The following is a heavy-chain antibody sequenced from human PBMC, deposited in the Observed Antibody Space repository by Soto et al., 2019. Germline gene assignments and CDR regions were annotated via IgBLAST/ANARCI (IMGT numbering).Heavy chain of an antibody. V-gene: IGHV4-39*01. D-gene: IGHD6-13*01. CDR1: GGSISSSSYY. Sequence: QLQLQESGPGLVKPSETLSLTCTVSGGSISSSSYYWGWIRQPPGKGLEWIGSIYYSGSTYYNPSLKSRVTISGDTSKNQFSLKLSSVTAADTAVYYCARGTAGYYYYYYMDVWGKGTTVTVSS. CDR2: IYYSGST. CDR3: ARGTAGYYYYYYMDV. J-gene: IGHJ6*03.